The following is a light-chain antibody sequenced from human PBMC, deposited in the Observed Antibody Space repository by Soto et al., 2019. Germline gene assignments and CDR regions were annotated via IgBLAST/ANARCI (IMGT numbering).Light chain of an antibody. CDR1: QDVGSK. Sequence: EIMMTQSPATLSVSPGERAALSWRASQDVGSKLAWYQQKPGQAPRLLIYGASSRATGIPDTFSGSGSGTDFTLTISRLEPQDFAVYYCQQYGSSPITFGQGTRLEIK. CDR3: QQYGSSPIT. J-gene: IGKJ5*01. V-gene: IGKV3-20*01. CDR2: GAS.